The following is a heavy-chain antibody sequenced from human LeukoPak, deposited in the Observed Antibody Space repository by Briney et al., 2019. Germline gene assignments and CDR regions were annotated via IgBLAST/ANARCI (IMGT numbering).Heavy chain of an antibody. D-gene: IGHD3-22*01. J-gene: IGHJ4*02. Sequence: ASVKVSCKVSGYTLTELSMHWVRQAPVKGLEWMGGFDPEDGETIYAQKFQGRVTMTEDTSTDTAYMELSSLRSEDTAVYYCATQLWLISGYDSSAWGQGTLVTVSS. CDR3: ATQLWLISGYDSSA. CDR2: FDPEDGET. CDR1: GYTLTELS. V-gene: IGHV1-24*01.